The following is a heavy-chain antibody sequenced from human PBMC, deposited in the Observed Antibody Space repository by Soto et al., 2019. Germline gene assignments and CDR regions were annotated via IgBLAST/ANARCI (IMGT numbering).Heavy chain of an antibody. D-gene: IGHD3-3*01. CDR3: ARGQRFSDWFDP. CDR1: GGAISGYY. J-gene: IGHJ5*02. Sequence: NPSETLSLTCTVTGGAISGYYWTWIRQSDGEGLEWTGRIYSSGSTNYNPSLKSRVTISLDTSMNYFSLRLSSVTAADTAVYYCARGQRFSDWFDPWGQGTLVTVSS. CDR2: IYSSGST. V-gene: IGHV4-4*07.